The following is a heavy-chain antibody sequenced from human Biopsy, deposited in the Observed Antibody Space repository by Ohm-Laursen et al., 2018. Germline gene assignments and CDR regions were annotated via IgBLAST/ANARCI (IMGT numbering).Heavy chain of an antibody. Sequence: TLSLTCTVSSVSIYGGRYYWNWIRHHPGKGLEWIGNIFYSANAYYNPSLKSRVTISVDTSKNQFSLKLSSVTAADTAVYYCASLGSGDYFPTFFDFWGQGALVTVSS. CDR3: ASLGSGDYFPTFFDF. CDR2: IFYSANA. J-gene: IGHJ4*02. V-gene: IGHV4-31*03. CDR1: SVSIYGGRYY. D-gene: IGHD5-12*01.